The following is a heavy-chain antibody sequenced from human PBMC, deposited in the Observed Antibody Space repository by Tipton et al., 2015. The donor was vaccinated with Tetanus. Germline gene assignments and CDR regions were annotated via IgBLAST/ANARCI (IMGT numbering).Heavy chain of an antibody. CDR3: ARGPMVRGVTRFGY. J-gene: IGHJ4*02. CDR1: GGSISSSSSY. V-gene: IGHV4-39*01. Sequence: TLSLTCIVSGGSISSSSSYWGWIRQPPGKGLEWIGSISYKGSTYYNPSLKSRVTMSVDTSKNQFSLRLRSVTAADTAVYYCARGPMVRGVTRFGYWGQGTLVTVSS. CDR2: ISYKGST. D-gene: IGHD3-10*01.